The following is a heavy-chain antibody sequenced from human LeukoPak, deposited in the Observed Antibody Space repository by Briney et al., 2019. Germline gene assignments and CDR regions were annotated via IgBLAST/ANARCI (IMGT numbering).Heavy chain of an antibody. CDR1: GFTFSNYW. Sequence: GGSLRLSCAASGFTFSNYWMNWVRQAPGKGLEWVASIGQDGTENYYVDSVKGRFTISRDNAKNSLYLQMNSLIVEDTAVYYCATGGGWYFDYWGQGALITASS. CDR3: ATGGGWYFDY. V-gene: IGHV3-7*01. J-gene: IGHJ4*02. D-gene: IGHD6-19*01. CDR2: IGQDGTEN.